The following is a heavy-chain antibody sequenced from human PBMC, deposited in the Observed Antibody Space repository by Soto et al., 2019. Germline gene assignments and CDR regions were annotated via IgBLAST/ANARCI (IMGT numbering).Heavy chain of an antibody. V-gene: IGHV4-59*01. CDR2: ILYTGKTT. CDR3: ARTPVYGEIGLRYNFDT. CDR1: GGSIRNYY. J-gene: IGHJ4*02. D-gene: IGHD3-10*01. Sequence: SETLSLTCIVSGGSIRNYYWSWLRQPPGEGLEWIGFILYTGKTTIYNPSLKSRISISLDPSKDQFSLKVSSLTAADTAYYYCARTPVYGEIGLRYNFDTWGQGTLVTVSS.